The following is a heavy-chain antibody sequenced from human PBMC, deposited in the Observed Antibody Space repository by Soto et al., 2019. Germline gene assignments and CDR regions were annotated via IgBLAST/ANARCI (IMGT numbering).Heavy chain of an antibody. D-gene: IGHD3-10*01. Sequence: EVQLLESGGGLVQPGGSLRLSCAASGFTFSSYAMSWVRQAPGKGLEWVSAISGSGGSTYYADSVKGRFTISRDNSKNTLYLQMNSRRAEDTAVYYCAKGSEPYGDYYYYGMDVWGQGTTVTVSS. J-gene: IGHJ6*02. CDR1: GFTFSSYA. CDR3: AKGSEPYGDYYYYGMDV. V-gene: IGHV3-23*01. CDR2: ISGSGGST.